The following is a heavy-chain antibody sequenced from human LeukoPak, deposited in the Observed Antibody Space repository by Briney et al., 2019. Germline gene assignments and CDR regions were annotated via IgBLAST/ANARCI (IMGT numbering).Heavy chain of an antibody. J-gene: IGHJ6*03. Sequence: SETLSLTCTVSGGAISSYYWSWIRQPPGKGLEWIGSIHNNGNTDYNRSLKSRVTISVDPSKNQFSLKLSSVTAADTAVYYCARHSGYSYGYAYYYYYMDVWGKGTTVTVSS. V-gene: IGHV4-59*08. D-gene: IGHD5-18*01. CDR3: ARHSGYSYGYAYYYYYMDV. CDR2: IHNNGNT. CDR1: GGAISSYY.